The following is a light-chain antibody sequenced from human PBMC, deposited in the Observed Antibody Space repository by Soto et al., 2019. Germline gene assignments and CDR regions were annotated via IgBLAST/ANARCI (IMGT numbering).Light chain of an antibody. Sequence: DIQMTQSPSTLSASVGDRVTISCRASQSITGWLAWFQQKPGKAPKLLIYHVSTLESGVPSRFSGSGSGTEFTLTISSLQPDYFATYYCQQYNSFSTFGQGSKVNIK. CDR1: QSITGW. CDR2: HVS. J-gene: IGKJ1*01. V-gene: IGKV1-5*01. CDR3: QQYNSFST.